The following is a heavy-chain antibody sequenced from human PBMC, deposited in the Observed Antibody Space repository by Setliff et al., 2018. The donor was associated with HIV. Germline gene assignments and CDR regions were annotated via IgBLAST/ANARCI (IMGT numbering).Heavy chain of an antibody. V-gene: IGHV3-23*01. D-gene: IGHD1-1*01. CDR1: GFTFSSYA. CDR3: AKDRYRLAGTTGTLGY. Sequence: PGGSLRLSCAASGFTFSSYAMSWVRQAPGKGLDWVSAISGSGGSTYYADSVKGRFTISRDNSKNTLYLHVNSLRAEDTAVYYCAKDRYRLAGTTGTLGYWGQGTLVTVSS. J-gene: IGHJ4*02. CDR2: ISGSGGST.